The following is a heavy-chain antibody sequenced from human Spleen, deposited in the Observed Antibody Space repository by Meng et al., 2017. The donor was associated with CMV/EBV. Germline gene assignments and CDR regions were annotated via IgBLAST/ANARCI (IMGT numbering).Heavy chain of an antibody. Sequence: EVQLVESGGGLVKPGGSRRRSGAASGFTFSSYSMNWVRQAPGKGLEWVSSISSSSSYIYYADSVKGRFTISRDNAKNSLYLQMNSLRAEDTAVYYCASVWLQSLRYFDLWDRGTLVTVSS. CDR1: GFTFSSYS. CDR3: ASVWLQSLRYFDL. CDR2: ISSSSSYI. D-gene: IGHD5-12*01. J-gene: IGHJ2*01. V-gene: IGHV3-21*01.